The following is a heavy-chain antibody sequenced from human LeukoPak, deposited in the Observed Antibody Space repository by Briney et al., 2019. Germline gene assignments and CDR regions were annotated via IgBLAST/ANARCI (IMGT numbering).Heavy chain of an antibody. J-gene: IGHJ3*02. CDR3: ARGEKAAALYAVPFDI. D-gene: IGHD6-13*01. Sequence: GGSLRLSCAASGFSVRSNYMNWVRQAPGKGLEWVSVIHTGGNTDYADSVKGRFTISRDNSKNTLYLQMNSLRAEDTAVYYCARGEKAAALYAVPFDIWGQGTMVTVSS. CDR2: IHTGGNT. V-gene: IGHV3-53*05. CDR1: GFSVRSNY.